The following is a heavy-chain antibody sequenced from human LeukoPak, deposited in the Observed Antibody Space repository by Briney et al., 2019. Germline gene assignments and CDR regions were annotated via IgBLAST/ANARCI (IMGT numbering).Heavy chain of an antibody. J-gene: IGHJ4*02. Sequence: ASVKVSCKASGYTFTSYGISWVRQAPGQGLEWMGWISAYNGNTNYAQKLQGRVTITRDMSTSTAYMELSSLRSEDTAVYYCAADLNDYEDYWGQGTLVTVSS. D-gene: IGHD4-17*01. CDR2: ISAYNGNT. CDR3: AADLNDYEDY. V-gene: IGHV1-18*01. CDR1: GYTFTSYG.